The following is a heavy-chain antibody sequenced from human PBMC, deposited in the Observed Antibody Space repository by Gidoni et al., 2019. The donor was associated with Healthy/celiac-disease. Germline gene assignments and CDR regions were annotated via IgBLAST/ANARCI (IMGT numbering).Heavy chain of an antibody. CDR1: GFTFDDYV. CDR3: AKADGDY. J-gene: IGHJ4*02. Sequence: EVQLVESGGGLVQPGRSLRLSCAASGFTFDDYVMHWVRQAPGKGLEWVSGISWNSGSIGYADSVKGRFTISRDNAKNSLYLQMNSLRAEDTALYYCAKADGDYWGQGTLVTVSS. V-gene: IGHV3-9*01. CDR2: ISWNSGSI.